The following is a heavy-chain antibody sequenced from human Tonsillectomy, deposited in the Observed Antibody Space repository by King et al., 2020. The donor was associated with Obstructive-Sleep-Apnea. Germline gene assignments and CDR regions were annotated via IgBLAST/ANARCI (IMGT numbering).Heavy chain of an antibody. J-gene: IGHJ4*02. V-gene: IGHV3-30*02. Sequence: VQLVESGGGVVQPGGSLRLSCAASGFTFSNYGMHWVRQAPGKGLDWVAFMRYDGSDKYYTDSVKGRFTISRDSSKHTLYLQMNSLRTEDTVVYYCAKPLRRAFGDYFDYWGQGTLVTVSS. CDR1: GFTFSNYG. CDR3: AKPLRRAFGDYFDY. D-gene: IGHD3-16*01. CDR2: MRYDGSDK.